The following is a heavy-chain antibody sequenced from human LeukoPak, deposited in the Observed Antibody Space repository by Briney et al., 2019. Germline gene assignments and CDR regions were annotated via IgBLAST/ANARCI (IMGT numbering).Heavy chain of an antibody. CDR1: GYTFTGYY. J-gene: IGHJ3*02. V-gene: IGHV1-2*02. Sequence: ASVKVSCKASGYTFTGYYMHWVRQAPGQGLEWMGWINPNSGGTNYAQKFQGRVTMTRDTSISTAYMELSRLRSDDTAVYYCARPLEFYYDSSGNDAFDIWGQGTMVTVSS. D-gene: IGHD3-22*01. CDR2: INPNSGGT. CDR3: ARPLEFYYDSSGNDAFDI.